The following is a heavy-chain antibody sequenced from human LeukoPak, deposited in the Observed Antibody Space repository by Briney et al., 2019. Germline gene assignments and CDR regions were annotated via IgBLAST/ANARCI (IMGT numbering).Heavy chain of an antibody. D-gene: IGHD2-15*01. CDR3: ARGRLLRDAFDI. Sequence: PGGSLRLSCAASGFTFSSYWMHWVRQAPGKGLVWVSRINSDGSSTSYADSVKGRFTISRDNSKNTLYLQMNSLRGEDTAVYYCARGRLLRDAFDIWGQGTMVTVSS. CDR2: INSDGSST. CDR1: GFTFSSYW. V-gene: IGHV3-74*01. J-gene: IGHJ3*02.